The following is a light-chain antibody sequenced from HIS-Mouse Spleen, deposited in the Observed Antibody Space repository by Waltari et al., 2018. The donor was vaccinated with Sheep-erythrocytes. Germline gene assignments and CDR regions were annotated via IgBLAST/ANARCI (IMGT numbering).Light chain of an antibody. J-gene: IGLJ3*02. CDR1: SSDVGRYNR. CDR3: CSYAGSSTPWV. CDR2: EGS. Sequence: QSALTQPASVSGSPGQSITIPCTGTSSDVGRYNRVSWYQPHPGKAPKLMIYEGSKRPSGVSNRFSGSKSGNTASLTISGLQAEDEADYYCCSYAGSSTPWVFGGGTKLTVL. V-gene: IGLV2-23*01.